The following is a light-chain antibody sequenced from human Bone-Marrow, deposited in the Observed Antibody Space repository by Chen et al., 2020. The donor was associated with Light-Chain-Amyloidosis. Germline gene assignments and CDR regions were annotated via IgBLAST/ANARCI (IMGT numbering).Light chain of an antibody. CDR1: QDISNY. V-gene: IGKV1-33*01. CDR2: DAS. Sequence: DIQMTQSPSPLSASVGDRVTITCQASQDISNYLNWYQQKPGKAPKLLIYDASNLETGGPSRFSGSGSGTDFTFTISSLQPEDIATYYCQQYDNLWTFGQGTKVEIQ. J-gene: IGKJ1*01. CDR3: QQYDNLWT.